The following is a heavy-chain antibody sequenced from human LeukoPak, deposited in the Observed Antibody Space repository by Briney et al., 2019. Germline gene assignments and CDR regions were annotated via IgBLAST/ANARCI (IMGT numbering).Heavy chain of an antibody. J-gene: IGHJ4*02. D-gene: IGHD3-10*01. CDR3: ASNYYGSGSLGY. V-gene: IGHV1-69*05. CDR2: IIPIFGTA. Sequence: SVKVSCKASGGTFSSYAISWVRQAPGQGLEWMGRIIPIFGTANYAQKFQGRVTITTDEPTSTAYMELSSLRSEDTAVYYCASNYYGSGSLGYWGQGTLVTVSS. CDR1: GGTFSSYA.